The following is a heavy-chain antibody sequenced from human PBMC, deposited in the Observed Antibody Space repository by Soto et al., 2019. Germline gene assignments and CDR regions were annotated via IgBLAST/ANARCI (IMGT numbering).Heavy chain of an antibody. D-gene: IGHD5-12*01. CDR1: GGSFSGYY. V-gene: IGHV4-34*01. Sequence: ETLSLTCAVYGGSFSGYYWSWIRQPPGKGLEWIGEINHSGSTNYNPSLKSRVTISVDTSKNQFSLKLSSVTAADTAVYYCAGRIVATIMPHDWGQGTLVTVSS. CDR2: INHSGST. CDR3: AGRIVATIMPHD. J-gene: IGHJ4*02.